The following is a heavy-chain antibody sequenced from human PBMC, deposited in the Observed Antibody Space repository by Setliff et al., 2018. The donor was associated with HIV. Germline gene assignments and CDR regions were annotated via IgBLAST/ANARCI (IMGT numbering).Heavy chain of an antibody. Sequence: GASVKVSCKASGYSFIGYYIHWVRQAPGQGLEWMGWINPNTGGTNYSQTFQGRVTLTRDTSISTAYMELSRLRSGDAAVYYCARDRYHYGSSGYVRYFDYWGQGTLVTVSS. CDR1: GYSFIGYY. D-gene: IGHD3-22*01. J-gene: IGHJ4*02. CDR3: ARDRYHYGSSGYVRYFDY. CDR2: INPNTGGT. V-gene: IGHV1-2*02.